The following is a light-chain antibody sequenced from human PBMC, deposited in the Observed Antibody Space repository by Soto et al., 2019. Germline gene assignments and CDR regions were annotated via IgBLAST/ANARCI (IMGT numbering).Light chain of an antibody. J-gene: IGLJ1*01. Sequence: QSALTQPASVSGSPGQSITISCTGTSSDVGYYNYVSWYQQHPGKAPKVMIYEVSNRPSGVSNRFSGSKSGNTASLSISGLQAEDEADYYCSSYTSSSTYVFGTGTQLTVL. V-gene: IGLV2-14*01. CDR3: SSYTSSSTYV. CDR2: EVS. CDR1: SSDVGYYNY.